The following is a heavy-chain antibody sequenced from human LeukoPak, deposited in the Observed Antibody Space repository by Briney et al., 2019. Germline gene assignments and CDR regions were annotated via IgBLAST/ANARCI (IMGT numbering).Heavy chain of an antibody. D-gene: IGHD4-11*01. CDR3: ARTTVTNARACYFDY. CDR1: GYTFTSYG. J-gene: IGHJ4*02. V-gene: IGHV1-18*01. Sequence: GASVKVSCKASGYTFTSYGISWVRQAPGQGLEWMGWINVYNGITNYAQNLQGRVTMTTDTSTSTAYMELRSLRSDDTAVYYCARTTVTNARACYFDYWGQGTLVTVSS. CDR2: INVYNGIT.